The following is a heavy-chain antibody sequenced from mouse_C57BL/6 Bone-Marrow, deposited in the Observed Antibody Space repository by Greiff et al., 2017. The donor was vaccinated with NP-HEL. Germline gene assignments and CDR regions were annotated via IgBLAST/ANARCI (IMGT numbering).Heavy chain of an antibody. Sequence: EVKVVESGGGLVKPGGSLKLSCAASGFTFSSYAMSWVRQTPEKRLEWVATISDGGSYTYYPDNVKGRFTISRDNAKNNLYLQMSHLKSEDTAMYYCANDGYYWYFDVWGTGTTVTVSS. CDR3: ANDGYYWYFDV. CDR1: GFTFSSYA. D-gene: IGHD2-3*01. V-gene: IGHV5-4*03. J-gene: IGHJ1*03. CDR2: ISDGGSYT.